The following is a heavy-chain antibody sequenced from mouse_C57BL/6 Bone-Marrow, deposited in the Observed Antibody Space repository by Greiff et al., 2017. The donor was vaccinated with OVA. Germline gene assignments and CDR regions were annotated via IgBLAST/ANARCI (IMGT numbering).Heavy chain of an antibody. J-gene: IGHJ3*01. D-gene: IGHD2-4*01. V-gene: IGHV14-4*01. Sequence: VQLQQSGAELVRPGASVKLSCTASGFHIKDDYMHWVKQRPEQGLEWIGWIDPENGDTEYASKFQGKATITADTSSNTAYLQLSSLTSEDTAVYYCTTGDYDWFAYWGQGTLVTVSA. CDR2: IDPENGDT. CDR1: GFHIKDDY. CDR3: TTGDYDWFAY.